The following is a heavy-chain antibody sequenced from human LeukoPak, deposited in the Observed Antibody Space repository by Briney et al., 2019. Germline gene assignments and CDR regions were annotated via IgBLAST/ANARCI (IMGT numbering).Heavy chain of an antibody. CDR3: ARVPGDY. CDR1: GFTFRSYR. J-gene: IGHJ4*02. V-gene: IGHV3-21*01. CDR2: ISSSNSLI. Sequence: PGESLTLSCAASGFTFRSYRMNWVRQAPGQGLEWVSSISSSNSLIYYADSVKGRLTISRDNSKNSLYLQMNSLRAEDTAVYYCARVPGDYWGQGTLVTVSS. D-gene: IGHD3-10*01.